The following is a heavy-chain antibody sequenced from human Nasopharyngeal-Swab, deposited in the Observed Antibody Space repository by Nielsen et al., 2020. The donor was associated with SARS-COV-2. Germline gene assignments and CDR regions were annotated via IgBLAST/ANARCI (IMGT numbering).Heavy chain of an antibody. Sequence: GESLKISCAASGFTFSSYGMHWVRQAPGKGLEWVALISYDGSNKYYADSVKGRFTISRDNSKNTLYLQMNSLRAEDTAVYYCAKDMSPNTYYYYMDVWGKGTTVTVSS. CDR1: GFTFSSYG. D-gene: IGHD3-10*02. CDR2: ISYDGSNK. J-gene: IGHJ6*03. V-gene: IGHV3-30*18. CDR3: AKDMSPNTYYYYMDV.